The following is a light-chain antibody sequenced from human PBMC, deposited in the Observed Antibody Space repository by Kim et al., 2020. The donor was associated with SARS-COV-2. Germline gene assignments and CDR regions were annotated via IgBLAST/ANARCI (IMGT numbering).Light chain of an antibody. CDR3: QAWDSSNWV. J-gene: IGLJ3*02. CDR1: KLGDKY. CDR2: QDS. V-gene: IGLV3-1*01. Sequence: ELTQPPSVSVSPGQTASITCSGDKLGDKYACWYQQKPGQSPVLVIYQDSKRPSGIPERFSGSNSGNTATLTISGTQAMDEADYYCQAWDSSNWVFGGGTQLTVL.